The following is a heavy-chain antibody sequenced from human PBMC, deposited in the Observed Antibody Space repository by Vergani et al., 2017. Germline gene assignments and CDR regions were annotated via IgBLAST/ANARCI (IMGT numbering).Heavy chain of an antibody. D-gene: IGHD6-19*01. CDR1: GFTFSSYA. CDR2: ISGSGGST. J-gene: IGHJ5*02. V-gene: IGHV3-23*01. CDR3: AKEEWLALWFDP. Sequence: EVQLLESGGGLVQPGGSLRLSCAASGFTFSSYAMGWVRPAPGKGLEWVSAISGSGGSTYYADSVKGRFTISRDNSKNTLYLQMNSRRAEDTAVYYCAKEEWLALWFDPWGQGTLVTVSS.